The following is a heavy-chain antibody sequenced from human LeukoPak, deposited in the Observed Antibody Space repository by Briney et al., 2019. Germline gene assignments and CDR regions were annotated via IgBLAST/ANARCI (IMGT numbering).Heavy chain of an antibody. Sequence: GESLKISCKGSGYSFTSYWIGWVRQMPGKGPEWMGIIYPGDSDTRYSPSFQGQVTISADKSISTAYLQWSSLKASDAAMYYCARHRNGSGWELNYWGQGTLVTVSS. D-gene: IGHD6-19*01. J-gene: IGHJ4*02. CDR2: IYPGDSDT. V-gene: IGHV5-51*01. CDR3: ARHRNGSGWELNY. CDR1: GYSFTSYW.